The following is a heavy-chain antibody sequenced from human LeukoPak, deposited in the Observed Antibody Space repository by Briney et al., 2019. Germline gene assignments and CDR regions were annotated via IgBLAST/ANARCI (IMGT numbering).Heavy chain of an antibody. CDR3: ARDYPPIRMIVVVITTHELNFDY. J-gene: IGHJ4*02. CDR2: IRDDNSKP. Sequence: ASVKVSCKTSGYRFTNYVITWVRQAHGQGLKWMCWIRDDNSKPFYAQNFQARVTMTTDTSTSTVYMEVRSLRSDDTAVYYCARDYPPIRMIVVVITTHELNFDYWGKGTLVTVSS. D-gene: IGHD3-22*01. V-gene: IGHV1-18*01. CDR1: GYRFTNYV.